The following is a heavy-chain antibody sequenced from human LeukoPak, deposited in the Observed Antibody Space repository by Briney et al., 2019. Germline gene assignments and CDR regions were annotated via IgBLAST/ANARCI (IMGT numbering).Heavy chain of an antibody. J-gene: IGHJ4*02. CDR2: IYYSGST. V-gene: IGHV4-59*01. D-gene: IGHD2-2*01. Sequence: SETLSLTCTVSGGSISSYYWSWIRQPPGKGLEWIGYIYYSGSTNYNPSLKSRATISVDTSKNQFSLKLSSVTAADTAVYYCAGYCSSTSCYVYWGQGTLVTVSS. CDR1: GGSISSYY. CDR3: AGYCSSTSCYVY.